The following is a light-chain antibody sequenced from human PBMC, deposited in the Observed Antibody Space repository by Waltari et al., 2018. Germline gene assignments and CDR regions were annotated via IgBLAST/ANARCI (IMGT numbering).Light chain of an antibody. V-gene: IGKV1-5*03. CDR1: QSISSW. Sequence: DMQMTQSTSTLSASVGYRVTITCRASQSISSWLAWYQQKPGKAPKLLIYKASSLESGVPSRFSGSGSGTEFTLTISSLQPDDFATYYCQQYNSYSGLTFGGGTKVEIK. CDR2: KAS. J-gene: IGKJ4*01. CDR3: QQYNSYSGLT.